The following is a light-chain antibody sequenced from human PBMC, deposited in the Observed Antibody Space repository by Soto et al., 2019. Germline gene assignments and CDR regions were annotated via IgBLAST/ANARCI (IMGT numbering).Light chain of an antibody. CDR1: QGISSR. CDR3: QQTNSFPLT. J-gene: IGKJ4*01. V-gene: IGKV1-12*01. Sequence: DIQMTQSPSSVSASEGDRVTITCRASQGISSRLAWYQQKPGKAPNLLIYAASSLQSGVPSRFSGSGSGTDFTLTISSLQPEVFATYYCQQTNSFPLTFGGGTKVEIK. CDR2: AAS.